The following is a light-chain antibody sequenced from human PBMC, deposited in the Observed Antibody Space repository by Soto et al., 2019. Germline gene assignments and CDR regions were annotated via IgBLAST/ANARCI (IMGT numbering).Light chain of an antibody. CDR3: QQYDSSPWT. CDR1: QSVSSN. CDR2: DAS. Sequence: EIVMTQSPATLSVFPGERATLSCRASQSVSSNLAWYQQRPGQAPRLLIYDASNRATGIPARFSGSGSGTDFTLTISRLEPEDFAVYYCQQYDSSPWTFGQGTKVDIK. V-gene: IGKV3D-15*01. J-gene: IGKJ1*01.